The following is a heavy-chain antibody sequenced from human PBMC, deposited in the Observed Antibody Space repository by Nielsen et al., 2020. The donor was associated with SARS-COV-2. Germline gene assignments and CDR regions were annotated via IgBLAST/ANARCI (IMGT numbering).Heavy chain of an antibody. V-gene: IGHV4-31*03. CDR2: IYYSGST. CDR1: GGSISSGGYY. D-gene: IGHD3-22*01. CDR3: ARTHPNYYDSSGYYPNYGMDV. Sequence: SETLSLTCTVSGGSISSGGYYWSWIRRHPGKGLEWIGYIYYSGSTYYNPSLKSRVTISVDTSKNQFSLKLSSVTAADTAVYYCARTHPNYYDSSGYYPNYGMDVWGQGTTVTVSS. J-gene: IGHJ6*02.